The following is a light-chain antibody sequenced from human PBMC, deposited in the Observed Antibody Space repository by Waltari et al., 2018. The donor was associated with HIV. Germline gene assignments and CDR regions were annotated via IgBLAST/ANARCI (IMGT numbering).Light chain of an antibody. Sequence: DIQMTQSPSSLSASVGDRVPITCRASQGIRDSLAWYQQKPGKAPKLLLYAASRLESGVPPRFSGSGSGTDYTLTISSLQPEDFATYYCQQYYSTPGTFGQGTKVEIK. V-gene: IGKV1-NL1*01. CDR2: AAS. J-gene: IGKJ1*01. CDR3: QQYYSTPGT. CDR1: QGIRDS.